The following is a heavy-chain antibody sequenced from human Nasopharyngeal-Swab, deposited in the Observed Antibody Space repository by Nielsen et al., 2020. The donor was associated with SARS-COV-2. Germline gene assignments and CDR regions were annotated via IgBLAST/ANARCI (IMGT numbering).Heavy chain of an antibody. CDR2: ISGSGGST. D-gene: IGHD3-3*01. V-gene: IGHV3-23*01. Sequence: GESLKISCAASGFTFSSYAMSWVRQAPGKGLEWVSAISGSGGSTYYADSVKGRFTISRDNSKNTLYLQMNSLRAEDTAVYYCAKAQDFWSGYYEIYYYYGMDVWGQGTTVTVSS. J-gene: IGHJ6*02. CDR1: GFTFSSYA. CDR3: AKAQDFWSGYYEIYYYYGMDV.